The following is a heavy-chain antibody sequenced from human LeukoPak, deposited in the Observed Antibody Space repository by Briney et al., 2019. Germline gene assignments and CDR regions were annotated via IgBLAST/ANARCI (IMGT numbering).Heavy chain of an antibody. Sequence: GGSLRLSCAASELTLSRYSMHWVRQAPGKGLEWVSSISSSGTYIYYADSVKGRFTISRDNAKRSLFLQMHGLRAEDTAVYYCARSGYCGGDCYSYYYYYMDVWGNGTTVTVS. CDR1: ELTLSRYS. V-gene: IGHV3-21*01. CDR2: ISSSGTYI. CDR3: ARSGYCGGDCYSYYYYYMDV. J-gene: IGHJ6*03. D-gene: IGHD2-21*02.